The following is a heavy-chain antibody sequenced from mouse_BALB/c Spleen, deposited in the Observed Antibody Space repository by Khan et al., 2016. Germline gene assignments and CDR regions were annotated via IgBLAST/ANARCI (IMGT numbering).Heavy chain of an antibody. CDR2: ISTGGTT. V-gene: IGHV5-6-5*01. J-gene: IGHJ4*01. Sequence: EVELVESGGGLVKPGGSLKLSCAASGFTFSDYAMSWVRQTPEKRLEWVASISTGGTTHYPDSMKGRFTISRDIARNVLYLQMSSLRSEDTGMYYCSREGNAMDYWGQGTSVTVSS. CDR1: GFTFSDYA. CDR3: SREGNAMDY.